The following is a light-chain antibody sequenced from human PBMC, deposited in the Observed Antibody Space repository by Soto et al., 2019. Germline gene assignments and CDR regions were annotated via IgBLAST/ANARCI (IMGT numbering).Light chain of an antibody. Sequence: QSVLTQPRSVSGSPGRSVTISCTGTSSDVGAYDYVSWYQQHPGKAPKLIIYGVSQRPSGVPDRFSGSKSGNTASLTISGLEAEDEADYYCCSYAGSSNFYVFGTGTKVTVL. CDR2: GVS. CDR3: CSYAGSSNFYV. CDR1: SSDVGAYDY. V-gene: IGLV2-11*01. J-gene: IGLJ1*01.